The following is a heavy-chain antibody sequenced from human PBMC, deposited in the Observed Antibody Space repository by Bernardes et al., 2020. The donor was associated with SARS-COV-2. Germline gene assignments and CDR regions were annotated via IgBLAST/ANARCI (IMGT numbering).Heavy chain of an antibody. CDR2: IYSGGST. D-gene: IGHD5-12*01. J-gene: IGHJ6*02. CDR1: GFTVSSNY. CDR3: AKDRVTRWLRFPTDYYYYYYGMDV. Sequence: GGSLRLSCAASGFTVSSNYMSWVRQAPGKGLEWVSVIYSGGSTYYADSVKGRFTISRDNSKNTLYLQMNSLRAEDTAVYYCAKDRVTRWLRFPTDYYYYYYGMDVWGQGTTVTVSS. V-gene: IGHV3-66*01.